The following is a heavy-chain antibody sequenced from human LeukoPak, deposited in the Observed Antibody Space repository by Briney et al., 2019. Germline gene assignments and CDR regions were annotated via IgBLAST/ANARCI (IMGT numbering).Heavy chain of an antibody. J-gene: IGHJ3*01. V-gene: IGHV4-4*09. CDR1: GGSISDYY. D-gene: IGHD2-2*01. CDR2: IFGNVSP. CDR3: ARRLRTSGTLHHDAYDV. Sequence: PSETLSLTCTVSGGSISDYYWGWIRHPPGKGLEWIGHIFGNVSPDYNPSLKSRVTITTDTSKNQFSLQLSSVTAADTAMYFCARRLRTSGTLHHDAYDVWVQGTVVTVSS.